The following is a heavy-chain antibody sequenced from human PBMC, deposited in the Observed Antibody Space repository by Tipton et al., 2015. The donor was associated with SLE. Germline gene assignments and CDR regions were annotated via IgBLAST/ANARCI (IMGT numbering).Heavy chain of an antibody. CDR2: IYTSGST. CDR3: AREGCSSTSCPYYMDV. Sequence: TLSLTCTVSGGSISSYYWSWIRQPAGKGLEWIGRIYTSGSTNYNPSLKSRVTMSVDTSKNQFSLKLSSVTAADTAVYYCAREGCSSTSCPYYMDVWGKGTTVTVSS. D-gene: IGHD2-2*01. CDR1: GGSISSYY. V-gene: IGHV4-4*07. J-gene: IGHJ6*03.